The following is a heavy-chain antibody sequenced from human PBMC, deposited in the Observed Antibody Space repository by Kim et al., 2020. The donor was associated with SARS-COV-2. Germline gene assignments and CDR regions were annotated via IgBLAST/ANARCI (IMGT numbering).Heavy chain of an antibody. V-gene: IGHV1-3*01. Sequence: ASVKVSCKASGYTFTSYAMHWVHQAPGQRLEWMGWINAGNGNTKYSQKFQGRVTITRDTSASTAYMELSSLRSEDTAVYYCARDPGYSYGWSYYGMDVWGQGTTVTVSS. CDR3: ARDPGYSYGWSYYGMDV. J-gene: IGHJ6*02. D-gene: IGHD5-18*01. CDR1: GYTFTSYA. CDR2: INAGNGNT.